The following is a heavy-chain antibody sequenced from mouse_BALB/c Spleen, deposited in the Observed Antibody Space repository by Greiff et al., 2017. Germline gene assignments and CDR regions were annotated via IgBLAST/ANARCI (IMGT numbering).Heavy chain of an antibody. V-gene: IGHV2-2*02. CDR3: ARNYYGSSYYAMDY. D-gene: IGHD1-1*01. J-gene: IGHJ4*01. Sequence: QVQLKESGPGLVQPSQSLSITCTVSGFSLTSYGVHWVRQSPGKGLEWLGVIWSGGSTDYNAAFISRLSISKDNSKSQVFFKMNSLQANDTAIYYCARNYYGSSYYAMDYWGQGTSVTVSS. CDR2: IWSGGST. CDR1: GFSLTSYG.